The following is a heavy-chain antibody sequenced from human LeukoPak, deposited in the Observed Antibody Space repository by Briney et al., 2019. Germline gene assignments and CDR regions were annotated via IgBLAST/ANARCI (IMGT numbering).Heavy chain of an antibody. CDR2: LNWRGDRT. J-gene: IGHJ4*02. D-gene: IGHD6-19*01. CDR1: GYKFGAYG. V-gene: IGHV3-20*04. CDR3: ARPASGWYSAAFDY. Sequence: GGSLRLSCAASGYKFGAYGMGWVRQAPGKGLEWVSGLNWRGDRTGYADSVKGRFTNSRDNTKNSLYLQMDSLRVEDTALYYCARPASGWYSAAFDYWGQGTLVTVSS.